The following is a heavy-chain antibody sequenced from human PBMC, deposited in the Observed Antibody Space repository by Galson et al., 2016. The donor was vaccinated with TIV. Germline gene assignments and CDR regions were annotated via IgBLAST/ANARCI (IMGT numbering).Heavy chain of an antibody. CDR1: GYMFSSYG. D-gene: IGHD3-10*01. V-gene: IGHV3-30*02. CDR2: IRYDGSNK. CDR3: AKDLGSYFSYWYFDL. Sequence: LRLSCAVSGYMFSSYGMHWVRQAPGKGLEWVAFIRYDGSNKYYADSVKGRFTISRDNSMNTLYLQMNSLRAEDTAVHYCAKDLGSYFSYWYFDLWGRGTLVTVSS. J-gene: IGHJ2*01.